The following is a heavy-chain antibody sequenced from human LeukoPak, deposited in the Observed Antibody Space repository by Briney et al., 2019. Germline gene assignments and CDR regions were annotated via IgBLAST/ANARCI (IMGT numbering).Heavy chain of an antibody. V-gene: IGHV4-59*11. Sequence: SETLSLTCTVSGGSISSHYWSWIRQPPGKGLEWIGYIDYTGTANYNPSLKSRVTISLDTSKNQFSLKLSSVTAADTAVYFCASGSSGYDPWGQGTLVTVSS. CDR2: IDYTGTA. CDR1: GGSISSHY. D-gene: IGHD5-12*01. CDR3: ASGSSGYDP. J-gene: IGHJ5*02.